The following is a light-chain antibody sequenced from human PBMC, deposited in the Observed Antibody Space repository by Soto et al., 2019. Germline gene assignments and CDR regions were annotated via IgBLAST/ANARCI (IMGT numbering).Light chain of an antibody. CDR2: AAS. V-gene: IGKV1-27*01. J-gene: IGKJ1*01. CDR1: QGISNS. Sequence: DIQMTQSPSSLSASVGDRVTITCRASQGISNSLAWYQQKPGKVPKLLIYAASTLQSGVPSRFSGSGSGTDFTLTISSRQPEDVATYYCKRYDNAPWTFGQGTKVEIK. CDR3: KRYDNAPWT.